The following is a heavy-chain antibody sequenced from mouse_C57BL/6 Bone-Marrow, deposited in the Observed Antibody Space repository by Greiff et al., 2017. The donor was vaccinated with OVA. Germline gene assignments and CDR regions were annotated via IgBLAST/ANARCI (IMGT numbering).Heavy chain of an antibody. CDR2: IWSGGST. D-gene: IGHD1-1*01. CDR3: AKERYGSSYRWYFDV. V-gene: IGHV2-4*01. CDR1: GFSLTSYG. J-gene: IGHJ1*03. Sequence: QVQLKESGPGLVQPSQSLSITCTVSGFSLTSYGVHWVRQPPGKGLEWLGVIWSGGSTDYNAAFISRLSISKDNSKSQVFFKMNSLQADDTAIYYCAKERYGSSYRWYFDVWGTGTTVTVSS.